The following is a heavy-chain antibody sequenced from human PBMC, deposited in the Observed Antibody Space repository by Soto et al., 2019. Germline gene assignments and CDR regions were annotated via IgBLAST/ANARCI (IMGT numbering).Heavy chain of an antibody. Sequence: GASVKVSCKASGYTFTSYGISWVRQAPGQGLEWMGWISAYNGNTNYAQKLQGRVTMTTDTSTSTAYMELRSLRSDDTAVYYCARGPPALYCRSTSCHHYRAFDIWGQGTMVTVSS. CDR3: ARGPPALYCRSTSCHHYRAFDI. CDR1: GYTFTSYG. CDR2: ISAYNGNT. J-gene: IGHJ3*02. D-gene: IGHD2-2*01. V-gene: IGHV1-18*01.